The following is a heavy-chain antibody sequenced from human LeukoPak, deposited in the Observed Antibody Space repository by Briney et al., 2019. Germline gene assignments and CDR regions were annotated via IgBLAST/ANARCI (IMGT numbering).Heavy chain of an antibody. J-gene: IGHJ6*02. D-gene: IGHD1-1*01. Sequence: ASVKVSCKVSGYTLTELSMHWVRQAPGKGLGWMGGFDPEDGETIYAQKFQGRVTMTEDTSTDTAYMELSSLRSEDTAVYYCATDPHRRPNYYYYYGMDVWGQGTTVTVSS. CDR2: FDPEDGET. V-gene: IGHV1-24*01. CDR1: GYTLTELS. CDR3: ATDPHRRPNYYYYYGMDV.